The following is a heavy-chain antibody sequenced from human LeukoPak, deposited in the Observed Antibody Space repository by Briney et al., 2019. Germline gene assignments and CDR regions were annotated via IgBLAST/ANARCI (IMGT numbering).Heavy chain of an antibody. CDR1: GFTFSSYW. J-gene: IGHJ4*02. CDR2: IKQDGSEK. Sequence: PGGSLRLSCAASGFTFSSYWMSWVRQAPGKGLEWVANIKQDGSEKYYVDSVKGRFTISGDNAKNSLYLQMNSLRAEDTAVYYCARGKLLTGSIFDYWGQGTLVTVSS. D-gene: IGHD2-21*02. CDR3: ARGKLLTGSIFDY. V-gene: IGHV3-7*01.